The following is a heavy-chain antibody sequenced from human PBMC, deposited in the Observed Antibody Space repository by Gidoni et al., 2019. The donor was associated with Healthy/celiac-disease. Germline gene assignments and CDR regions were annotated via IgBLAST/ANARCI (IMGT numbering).Heavy chain of an antibody. Sequence: DYGYGSFTSYWIGWVRQMPGKGLEWMGIIYPGDSDTRYSPSFQGQVTISADKSISTAYLQWRSLKASDTAMYYCARTPWWGNWNANFDYWGQGTLVTVSS. CDR1: GYGSFTSYW. CDR2: IYPGDSDT. J-gene: IGHJ4*02. V-gene: IGHV5-51*01. CDR3: ARTPWWGNWNANFDY. D-gene: IGHD1-20*01.